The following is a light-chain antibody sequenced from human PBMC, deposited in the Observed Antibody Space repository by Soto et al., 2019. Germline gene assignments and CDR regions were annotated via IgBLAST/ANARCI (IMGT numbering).Light chain of an antibody. V-gene: IGLV1-40*01. J-gene: IGLJ1*01. CDR1: ISNIGAGYD. CDR3: QSYDTSLSGYV. CDR2: ANN. Sequence: QSVLTQPPTVSGAPGQRVTISCTGSISNIGAGYDIHWYQQVPGTAPKPLIYANNNRASGVPDRFSGSKSGTSASLAITGLQAEDEADYYCQSYDTSLSGYVFGPGTKVTVL.